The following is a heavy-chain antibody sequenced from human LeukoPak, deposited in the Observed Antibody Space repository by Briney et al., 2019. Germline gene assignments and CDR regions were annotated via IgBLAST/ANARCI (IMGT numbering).Heavy chain of an antibody. CDR1: GGSISSTSYY. D-gene: IGHD4-17*01. V-gene: IGHV4-39*07. CDR2: IYYSGST. Sequence: SETLSLTCTVSGGSISSTSYYWGWIRQPPGKGLEWIGSIYYSGSTYYNPSLKSRVTISVDTSKNQFSLKLSSVTAADTAVYYCARDPFTVPFDYWGQGTLVTVSS. J-gene: IGHJ4*02. CDR3: ARDPFTVPFDY.